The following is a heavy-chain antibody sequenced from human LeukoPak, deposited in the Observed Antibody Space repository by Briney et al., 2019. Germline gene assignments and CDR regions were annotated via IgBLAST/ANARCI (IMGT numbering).Heavy chain of an antibody. CDR3: ARVSWFPGTSYYYMDV. V-gene: IGHV4-39*07. D-gene: IGHD1-1*01. CDR2: IYYSGST. Sequence: ASETLSLTCTVSGGSISSSSYYWGWIRQPPGKGLEWIGSIYYSGSTYYNPSLKSRVTISVDKSKNQFSLKLSAVPAADTAVYYCARVSWFPGTSYYYMDVWGKGTTVTVSS. CDR1: GGSISSSSYY. J-gene: IGHJ6*03.